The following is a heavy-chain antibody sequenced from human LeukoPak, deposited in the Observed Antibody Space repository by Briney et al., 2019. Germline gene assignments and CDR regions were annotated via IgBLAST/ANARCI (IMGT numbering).Heavy chain of an antibody. CDR1: GYTFTSYG. CDR2: ISAYNGNT. Sequence: ASVKVSCKASGYTFTSYGISWVRQAPGQGLGWMGWISAYNGNTNYAQKLQGRVTMTTDTSTSTAYMERRSLRSDDTAVYYCARVRIAAAATSYYFDYWGQGTLVTVSS. CDR3: ARVRIAAAATSYYFDY. J-gene: IGHJ4*02. D-gene: IGHD6-13*01. V-gene: IGHV1-18*01.